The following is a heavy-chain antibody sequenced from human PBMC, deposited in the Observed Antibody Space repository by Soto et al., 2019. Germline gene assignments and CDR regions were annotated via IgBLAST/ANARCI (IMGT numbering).Heavy chain of an antibody. CDR1: GSTFSSYT. CDR2: IIPILGIT. CDR3: ARRRYCGADCYSKFYYGMDV. Sequence: QVQLVQSGAEVRKPGSSVKVSCKASGSTFSSYTVNWVRQAPGQGLEWIGRIIPILGITNYARRFQGRVTITADRSTNTAYVELTSLTSEDTAVYYCARRRYCGADCYSKFYYGMDVCGQGTTVTVSS. J-gene: IGHJ6*02. D-gene: IGHD2-21*02. V-gene: IGHV1-69*02.